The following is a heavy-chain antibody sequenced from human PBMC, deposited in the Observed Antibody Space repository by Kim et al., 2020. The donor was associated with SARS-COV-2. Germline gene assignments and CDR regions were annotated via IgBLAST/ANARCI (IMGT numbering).Heavy chain of an antibody. Sequence: SETLSLTCAVYGGSFSGYYWSWIRQPPGKGLEWIGEINHSGSTNYNPSLKSRVTISVDTSKNQFSLKLSSVTAADTAVYYCARCPIVVVPAAMCGMDVWGQGTTVTVSS. V-gene: IGHV4-34*01. CDR2: INHSGST. J-gene: IGHJ6*02. CDR3: ARCPIVVVPAAMCGMDV. CDR1: GGSFSGYY. D-gene: IGHD2-2*01.